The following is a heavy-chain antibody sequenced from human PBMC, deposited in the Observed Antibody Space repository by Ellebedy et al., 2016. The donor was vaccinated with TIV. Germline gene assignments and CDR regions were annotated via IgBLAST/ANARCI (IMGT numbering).Heavy chain of an antibody. V-gene: IGHV4-34*01. CDR3: ARMRTYYDFWSGYTYYFDY. Sequence: SETLSLXXAVYGGSFSGYYWSWIRQPPGKGLEWIGEINHSGSTNYNPSLKSRVTISVDTSKNQFSLKLSSVTAADTAVYYCARMRTYYDFWSGYTYYFDYWGQGTLVTVSS. D-gene: IGHD3-3*01. J-gene: IGHJ4*02. CDR2: INHSGST. CDR1: GGSFSGYY.